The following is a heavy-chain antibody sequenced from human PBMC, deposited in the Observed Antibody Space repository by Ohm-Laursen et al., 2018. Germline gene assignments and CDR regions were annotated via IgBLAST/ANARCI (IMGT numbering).Heavy chain of an antibody. D-gene: IGHD5-18*01. Sequence: SETLSLTCTVSGGSISSYYWSWIRQPPGKGLEWIGYIYYSGSTNYNPSLKSRVTISVDTSKNQFSLKLSSVTAADTAVYYCARGGYSFHDYFDYWGQGTLVTVSS. V-gene: IGHV4-59*01. CDR3: ARGGYSFHDYFDY. CDR1: GGSISSYY. J-gene: IGHJ4*02. CDR2: IYYSGST.